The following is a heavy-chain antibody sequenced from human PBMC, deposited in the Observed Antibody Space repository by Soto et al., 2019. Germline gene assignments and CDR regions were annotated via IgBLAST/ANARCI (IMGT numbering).Heavy chain of an antibody. CDR3: ARDPVIVVVPTASGYYYGMDV. CDR2: IIPIFGTA. D-gene: IGHD2-2*01. J-gene: IGHJ6*02. CDR1: GGTFTSYA. Sequence: SVKVSCKASGGTFTSYAISWVRQAPGQGLEWMGGIIPIFGTANYAQKFQGRVTITADESTSTAYMELSSLRSEDTAVYYCARDPVIVVVPTASGYYYGMDVWGQGTTVTVSS. V-gene: IGHV1-69*13.